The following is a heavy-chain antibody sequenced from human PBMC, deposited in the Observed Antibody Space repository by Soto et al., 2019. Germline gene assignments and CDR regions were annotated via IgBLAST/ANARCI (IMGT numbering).Heavy chain of an antibody. CDR1: GGSISSYY. CDR2: IYYSGST. CDR3: ARAAQISVWFDP. Sequence: SETLSLTCTVSGGSISSYYWSWIRQPPGKGLEWIGYIYYSGSTNYNPSLKSRVTISVDTPKNQFSLKLSSVTAADTAVYYCARAAQISVWFDPWGQGTLVTVSS. V-gene: IGHV4-59*01. J-gene: IGHJ5*02. D-gene: IGHD3-16*01.